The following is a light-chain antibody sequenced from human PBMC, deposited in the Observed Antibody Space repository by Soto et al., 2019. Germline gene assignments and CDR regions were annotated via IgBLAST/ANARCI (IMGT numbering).Light chain of an antibody. CDR3: RHLVSYST. V-gene: IGKV1-9*01. Sequence: DIQLTQSPSFLSASVGDRVTITCRASQGISSYLGWYQQKPGKAPQLLIYGASTLQSGVPSRFSGSGSGTEFTLTISSLQPEDFATYYCRHLVSYSTVGQGTRLEIK. CDR2: GAS. CDR1: QGISSY. J-gene: IGKJ5*01.